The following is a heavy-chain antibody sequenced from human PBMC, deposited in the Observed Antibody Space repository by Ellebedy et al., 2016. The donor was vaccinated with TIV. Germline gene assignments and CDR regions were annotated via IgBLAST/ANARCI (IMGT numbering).Heavy chain of an antibody. J-gene: IGHJ3*02. CDR1: GDSVNSATYY. V-gene: IGHV4-39*07. CDR2: IYYSGTT. CDR3: ARGIFGDYGPADAFDI. Sequence: MPSETLSLTCTVSGDSVNSATYYWGWIRQPPGQGLEWIGSIYYSGTTYYNPSLKSRVTISVDTSKNQFSLKLSSVTAADTAVYYCARGIFGDYGPADAFDIWGQGTMVTVSS. D-gene: IGHD4-17*01.